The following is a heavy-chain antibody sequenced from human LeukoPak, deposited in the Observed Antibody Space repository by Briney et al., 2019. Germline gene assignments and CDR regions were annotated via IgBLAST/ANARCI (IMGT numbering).Heavy chain of an antibody. CDR1: GGSISSYY. CDR2: IYYSGST. Sequence: SETLSLTCTVSGGSISSYYWSWIRQPPGKGLEWIGYIYYSGSTNYNPSRKSRVTISVDTSKNQFSLKLSSVTAADTAVYYCARDVGGIAVAGFDYWGQGTLVTVSS. J-gene: IGHJ4*02. CDR3: ARDVGGIAVAGFDY. D-gene: IGHD6-19*01. V-gene: IGHV4-59*01.